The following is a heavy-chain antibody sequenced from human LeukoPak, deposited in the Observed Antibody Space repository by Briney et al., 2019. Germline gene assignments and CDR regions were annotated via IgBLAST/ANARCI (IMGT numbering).Heavy chain of an antibody. CDR3: ARENYYDSSGYPLRRTLDY. V-gene: IGHV3-11*04. CDR2: ISGSGSTI. D-gene: IGHD3-22*01. CDR1: EFTIRDHY. J-gene: IGHJ4*02. Sequence: PGGSLRLSCADSEFTIRDHYVSWIRQAPGKGLEWVSYISGSGSTIYYGDSVKGRFTISRDDAKKSVYLQMNSLRAEDTAVYYCARENYYDSSGYPLRRTLDYWGQGTLVTVSS.